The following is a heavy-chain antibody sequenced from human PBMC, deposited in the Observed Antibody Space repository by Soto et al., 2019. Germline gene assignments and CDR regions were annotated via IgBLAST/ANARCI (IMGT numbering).Heavy chain of an antibody. CDR3: ARSTYYYDSISYPDAFDI. CDR1: GSTFSSYS. J-gene: IGHJ3*02. V-gene: IGHV3-21*01. CDR2: ISSSSSYI. Sequence: PGGSLRLSCAASGSTFSSYSMNWVRQAPGKGLEWVSSISSSSSYIYYADSVKGRFTISRDNAKNSLYLQMNSLRAEDTAVYYCARSTYYYDSISYPDAFDIWGQGTMVTVSS. D-gene: IGHD3-22*01.